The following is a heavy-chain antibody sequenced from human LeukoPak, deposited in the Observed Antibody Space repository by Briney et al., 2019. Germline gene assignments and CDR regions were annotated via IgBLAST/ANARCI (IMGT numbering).Heavy chain of an antibody. CDR1: GGTFDGYY. CDR3: ARGLASGYQRVSFDS. Sequence: PSETLSLTCAAFGGTFDGYYWTWIRQSPGQGLEWIGEVVYSGSTNYNPYLKSRVSISADTSKVQFSLTLTSVAAADTAVYFCARGLASGYQRVSFDSWGQGTLVIVSS. V-gene: IGHV4-34*12. D-gene: IGHD3-3*01. J-gene: IGHJ4*02. CDR2: VVYSGST.